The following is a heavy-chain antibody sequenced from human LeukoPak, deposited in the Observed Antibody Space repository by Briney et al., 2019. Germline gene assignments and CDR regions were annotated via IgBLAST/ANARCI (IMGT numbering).Heavy chain of an antibody. Sequence: SETLSLTCTVSGGSISSSSYYWSWIRQPPGKGLEWIGYIYYSGSTNYNPSLKSRVTISVDTSKNQFSLKLSSVTAADTAVYYCARIVRERRQLRYYYYMDVWGKGTTVTVSS. J-gene: IGHJ6*03. CDR1: GGSISSSSYY. CDR3: ARIVRERRQLRYYYYMDV. CDR2: IYYSGST. D-gene: IGHD5-18*01. V-gene: IGHV4-61*01.